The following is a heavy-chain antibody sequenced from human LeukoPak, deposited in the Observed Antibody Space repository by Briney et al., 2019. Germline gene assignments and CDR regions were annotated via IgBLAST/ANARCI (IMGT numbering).Heavy chain of an antibody. CDR2: MNPNSGNT. CDR1: GYTFTSYD. CDR3: ARIMDRNYDFWSGYSASTFDI. Sequence: ASVKVSCKAPGYTFTSYDINWVRQATGQGLEWMGWMNPNSGNTGYAQKFQGRVTITRNTSISTAYMELSSLRSEDTAVYYCARIMDRNYDFWSGYSASTFDIWGQGTMVTVSS. J-gene: IGHJ3*02. D-gene: IGHD3-3*01. V-gene: IGHV1-8*03.